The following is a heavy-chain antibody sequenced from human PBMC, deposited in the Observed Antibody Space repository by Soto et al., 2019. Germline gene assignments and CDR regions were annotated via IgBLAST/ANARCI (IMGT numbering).Heavy chain of an antibody. V-gene: IGHV1-2*02. Sequence: ASVKVSCKASGYTFTGYYMHWVRQAPGQGLEWMGWINPNSGGTNYAQKFQGRVTMTRDTSISTAYMELSRLRSDDTAVYYCARVRAEDIVLMVYASWHHDAFDSWGQGTMVTVSS. J-gene: IGHJ3*02. CDR1: GYTFTGYY. CDR3: ARVRAEDIVLMVYASWHHDAFDS. CDR2: INPNSGGT. D-gene: IGHD2-8*01.